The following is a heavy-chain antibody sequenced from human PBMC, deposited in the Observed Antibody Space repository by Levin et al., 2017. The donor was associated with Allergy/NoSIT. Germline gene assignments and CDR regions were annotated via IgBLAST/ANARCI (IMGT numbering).Heavy chain of an antibody. D-gene: IGHD6-13*01. CDR1: GFTFDDYA. J-gene: IGHJ4*02. CDR3: AKASAPGIAATADY. Sequence: PGGSLRLSCAASGFTFDDYAMHWVRQAPGKGLEWVSGISWNSGSIDYADSVKGRFTISRDNDKNSLYLQMNSLRPEDTAFYYCAKASAPGIAATADYWGQGTLVTVSS. CDR2: ISWNSGSI. V-gene: IGHV3-9*01.